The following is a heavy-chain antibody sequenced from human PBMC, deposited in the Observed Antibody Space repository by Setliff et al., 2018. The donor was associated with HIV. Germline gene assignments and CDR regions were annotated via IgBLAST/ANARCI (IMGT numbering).Heavy chain of an antibody. Sequence: PGGSLRLSCAASGFTFSDYYINWIRRAPGRGLEWVSYISRSGSTIYYADSVKGRFTVSRDNAKSSLYLQMNSLRVEDTAVYYCAREAGNGYTEPDPFETWGPGTMVTVSS. J-gene: IGHJ3*02. CDR2: ISRSGSTI. CDR1: GFTFSDYY. CDR3: AREAGNGYTEPDPFET. D-gene: IGHD5-12*01. V-gene: IGHV3-11*04.